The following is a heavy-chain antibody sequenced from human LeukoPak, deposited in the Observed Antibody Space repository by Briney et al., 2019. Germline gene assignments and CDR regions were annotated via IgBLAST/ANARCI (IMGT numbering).Heavy chain of an antibody. CDR3: ARSRGYGVTGGMDV. CDR2: ISGSGGST. CDR1: GFTFSSYA. J-gene: IGHJ6*02. Sequence: QPGGSLRLSCAASGFTFSSYAMSWVRQAPGKGLEWGSAISGSGGSTYYADSVKGRFTISRDNSKNTLYLQMNSLRADDTAVYYCARSRGYGVTGGMDVWGQGTTVTVSS. D-gene: IGHD6-25*01. V-gene: IGHV3-23*01.